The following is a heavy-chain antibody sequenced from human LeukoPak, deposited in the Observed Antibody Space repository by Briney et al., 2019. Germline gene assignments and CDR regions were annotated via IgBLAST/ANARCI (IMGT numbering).Heavy chain of an antibody. CDR2: IFYSGST. CDR1: SGSISTSNYY. CDR3: ASSEGLPYYFDY. J-gene: IGHJ4*02. D-gene: IGHD3-10*01. Sequence: PSETLSLTCTVSSGSISTSNYYWGWVRQPPGKALEWIGNIFYSGSTYYSPSLKSRVTISLDTSRNQFSLKLNSVTAADTAVYYCASSEGLPYYFDYWGQGTLVTVSS. V-gene: IGHV4-39*07.